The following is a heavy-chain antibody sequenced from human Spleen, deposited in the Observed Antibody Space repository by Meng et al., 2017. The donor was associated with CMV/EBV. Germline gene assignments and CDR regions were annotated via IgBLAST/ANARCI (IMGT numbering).Heavy chain of an antibody. CDR3: ARRGYNNYPTDY. V-gene: IGHV5-51*01. D-gene: IGHD4-11*01. CDR1: GYTFTTYW. Sequence: GESLKISCKGSGYTFTTYWIGWVRQMPGKGLEWMGMIYLGDSDTRYSPSFQGQVTISADKSISTAYLQWSSLKASDTAMYYCARRGYNNYPTDYWGQGTLVTVSS. J-gene: IGHJ4*02. CDR2: IYLGDSDT.